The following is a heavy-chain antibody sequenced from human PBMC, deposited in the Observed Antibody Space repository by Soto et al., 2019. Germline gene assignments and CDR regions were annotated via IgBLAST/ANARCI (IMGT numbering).Heavy chain of an antibody. CDR1: GGSISSYY. J-gene: IGHJ6*02. D-gene: IGHD1-26*01. Sequence: SETLSLTCTVSGGSISSYYWSWIRQPPGKGLEWIGYIYYSGSTNYNPSLKSRVTISVDTSKNQFSLKLSSVTAADTAVYYCARDRVVGATKGHYYYYGMDVWGQGTTVTVSS. CDR2: IYYSGST. V-gene: IGHV4-59*01. CDR3: ARDRVVGATKGHYYYYGMDV.